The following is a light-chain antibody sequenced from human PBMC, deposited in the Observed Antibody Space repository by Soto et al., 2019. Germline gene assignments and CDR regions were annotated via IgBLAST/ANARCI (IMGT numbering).Light chain of an antibody. J-gene: IGLJ1*01. CDR3: VSYTTSASYV. CDR1: SSDVGNYIF. CDR2: DIN. V-gene: IGLV2-14*01. Sequence: QSALTQPASVSGSPGQSITISCTGTSSDVGNYIFVSWYRQHPGKAPKLMIYDINNRPSGVSNRFSGSKSGNTASLTISGLQSEDEADYYCVSYTTSASYVFGTGTKLTFL.